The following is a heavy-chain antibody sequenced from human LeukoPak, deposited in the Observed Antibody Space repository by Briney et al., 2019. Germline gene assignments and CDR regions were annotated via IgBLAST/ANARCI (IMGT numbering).Heavy chain of an antibody. Sequence: SETLSLTCAVYGGSFSGYYWSWIRQPPGKGLEWIGEINHSGSTNYNPSLKSRVTISVDTSKNQFSLKLSSVTAADTAVYYCARGFAAEKIYCSGGSCYSAYWFDPWGQGTLVTVSS. CDR2: INHSGST. CDR3: ARGFAAEKIYCSGGSCYSAYWFDP. J-gene: IGHJ5*02. D-gene: IGHD2-15*01. V-gene: IGHV4-34*01. CDR1: GGSFSGYY.